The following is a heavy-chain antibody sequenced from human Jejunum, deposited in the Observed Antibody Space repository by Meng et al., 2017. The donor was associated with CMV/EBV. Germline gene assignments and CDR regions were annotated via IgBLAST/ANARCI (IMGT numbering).Heavy chain of an antibody. CDR1: RFTFDSYT. Sequence: QVQLVESGXGVVQPXRSLRLAWAASRFTFDSYTMHWVRQAPGKGLEWVAVMSYDGTKKYYADSVKGRFTISRDNSKNTLYLQMNSLRAEDTAVYYCARGAMGYDSSGFFDHRGQGTLVTVSS. D-gene: IGHD3-22*01. CDR2: MSYDGTKK. V-gene: IGHV3-30-3*01. J-gene: IGHJ5*02. CDR3: ARGAMGYDSSGFFDH.